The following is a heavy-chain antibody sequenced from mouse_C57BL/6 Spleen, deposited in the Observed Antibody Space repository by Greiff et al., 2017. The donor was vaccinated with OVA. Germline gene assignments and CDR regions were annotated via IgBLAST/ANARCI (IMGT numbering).Heavy chain of an antibody. CDR3: ARRYSGGYFDV. D-gene: IGHD2-14*01. V-gene: IGHV1-80*01. Sequence: QVQLKESGAELVKPGASVKISCKASGYAFSSYWMNWVKQRPGKGLEWIGQIYPGDGDTNYNGKFKGKATLTADKSSSTAYMQLSSLTSEDSAVYFCARRYSGGYFDVWGTGTTVTVSS. CDR2: IYPGDGDT. CDR1: GYAFSSYW. J-gene: IGHJ1*03.